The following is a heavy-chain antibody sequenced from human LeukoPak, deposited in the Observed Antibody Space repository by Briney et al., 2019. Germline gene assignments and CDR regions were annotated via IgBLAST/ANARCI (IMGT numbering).Heavy chain of an antibody. D-gene: IGHD6-13*01. CDR2: INAGNGNT. CDR1: GYTFTSYA. Sequence: ASVKVSCKASGYTFTSYAMHWVRQAPGQRLEWMGWINAGNGNTKYSQKFQGRVTITRDTSASTAYMELSSLRSEGTAVYYCARDGLYSSSWYYFDYWGQGTLVTVSS. J-gene: IGHJ4*02. CDR3: ARDGLYSSSWYYFDY. V-gene: IGHV1-3*01.